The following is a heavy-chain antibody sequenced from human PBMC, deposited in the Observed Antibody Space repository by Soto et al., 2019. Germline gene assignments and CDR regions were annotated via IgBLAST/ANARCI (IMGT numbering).Heavy chain of an antibody. Sequence: ASVKVSCKASGYTFTSYGISWVRQAPGQGLEWMGWISAYNGNTNYAQKLQGRVTMTTDTSTSTAYMELRSLRSDDTAVYYCARDRVGAENPLGYSYYATDVWGQGPTVTVSS. CDR2: ISAYNGNT. CDR3: ARDRVGAENPLGYSYYATDV. CDR1: GYTFTSYG. D-gene: IGHD1-26*01. J-gene: IGHJ6*02. V-gene: IGHV1-18*01.